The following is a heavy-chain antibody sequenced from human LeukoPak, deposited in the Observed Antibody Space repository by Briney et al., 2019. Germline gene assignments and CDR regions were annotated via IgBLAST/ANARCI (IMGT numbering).Heavy chain of an antibody. Sequence: SETLSLTCTVSGGSISSYYWSWIRQPPGKGLEWIGYIYYSGSTNCNPSLKSRVTISVDTSKNQFSLKLSSVTAADTAVYYCARYSSSGWFDPWGQGTLVTVSS. CDR3: ARYSSSGWFDP. D-gene: IGHD6-6*01. CDR2: IYYSGST. CDR1: GGSISSYY. V-gene: IGHV4-59*01. J-gene: IGHJ5*02.